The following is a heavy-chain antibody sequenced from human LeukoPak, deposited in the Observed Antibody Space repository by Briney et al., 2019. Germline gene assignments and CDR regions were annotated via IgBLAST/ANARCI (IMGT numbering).Heavy chain of an antibody. D-gene: IGHD3-16*01. J-gene: IGHJ4*02. CDR3: ARGGVITFGGVIADY. CDR2: IWYDGINK. CDR1: GFTFSSYG. Sequence: PGGPLRLSCAASGFTFSSYGMHWVRQAPGKGREWVAVIWYDGINKYYPATVKRCFHVSRDNSKPTLYLQMTSLRAEDTAVYYCARGGVITFGGVIADYWGQGNPGTVSS. V-gene: IGHV3-33*01.